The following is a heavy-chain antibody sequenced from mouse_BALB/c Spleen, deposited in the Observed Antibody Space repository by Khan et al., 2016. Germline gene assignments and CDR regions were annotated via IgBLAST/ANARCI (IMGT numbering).Heavy chain of an antibody. Sequence: QIQLVQSGPELKKPGETVKISCKASGYTFTNYGMNWVKQAPGKGLKWMGWMNTYTGEPTYADDFKGRFAFSLKTSARTAYLQINNLKNEDTATYFCARDYDYDGDWYSDVWGAGTTVTVSS. CDR2: MNTYTGEP. CDR3: ARDYDYDGDWYSDV. J-gene: IGHJ1*01. D-gene: IGHD2-4*01. CDR1: GYTFTNYG. V-gene: IGHV9-3-1*01.